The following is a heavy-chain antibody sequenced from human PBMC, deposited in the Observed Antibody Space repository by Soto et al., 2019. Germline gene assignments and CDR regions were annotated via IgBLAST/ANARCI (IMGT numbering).Heavy chain of an antibody. V-gene: IGHV3-23*01. CDR1: GFTFRSYA. D-gene: IGHD5-18*01. CDR2: VSASDTGT. Sequence: EVQLLESGGGLVQPGGSLRLSCAASGFTFRSYAMSWVRQAPGKGLEWVSAVSASDTGTYYSDSVKGRFTISRDNSKNTLYLQMNSLRAEDTALYYCARDQGASYGLYYFDYWGQGTLVTVSS. J-gene: IGHJ4*02. CDR3: ARDQGASYGLYYFDY.